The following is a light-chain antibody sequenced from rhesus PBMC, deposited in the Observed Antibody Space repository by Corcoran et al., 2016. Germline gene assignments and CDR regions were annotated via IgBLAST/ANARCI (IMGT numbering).Light chain of an antibody. CDR2: AAS. CDR3: QQGYSTPFT. J-gene: IGKJ3*01. Sequence: DIQMSQSPSSLSVSVGDKVTITCRASQGTSNALAWYQQKPAKAPTLLLYAASNLESGVPSRFSGSRSGTDFTLTISSLRPEDFATNYCQQGYSTPFTFGPGTKLNIK. V-gene: IGKV1-33*02. CDR1: QGTSNA.